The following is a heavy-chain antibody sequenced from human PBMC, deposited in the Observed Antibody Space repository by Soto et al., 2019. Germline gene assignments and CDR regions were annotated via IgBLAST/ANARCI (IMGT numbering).Heavy chain of an antibody. CDR1: GFTFSSYS. V-gene: IGHV3-21*01. Sequence: EVQLVESGGGLVKPGGSLRLSCAASGFTFSSYSMNWVRQAPGKGLEWVSSISSSSSYIYYADSVKGRFTISRDNAKNSLYLQMNSLRAEDTAVYYCARDPPAGTTTPGDYWGQGTLVTVSS. CDR2: ISSSSSYI. CDR3: ARDPPAGTTTPGDY. D-gene: IGHD4-4*01. J-gene: IGHJ4*02.